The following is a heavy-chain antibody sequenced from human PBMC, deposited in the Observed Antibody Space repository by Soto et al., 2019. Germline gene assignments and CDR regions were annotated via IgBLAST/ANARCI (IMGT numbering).Heavy chain of an antibody. V-gene: IGHV3-23*01. CDR3: TKGGRRIDIFFGS. CDR2: ISGSDDRT. J-gene: IGHJ4*02. CDR1: GFTFSNYA. D-gene: IGHD3-9*01. Sequence: EVQLLESGGGLEQPGGSLRLSCVASGFTFSNYAMNWIRQAPGTGLEWVSSISGSDDRTFFADSVKGRFTISRDNPQNTVFLPMNNLRGEDTALYYCTKGGRRIDIFFGSWCQGTVVSVSS.